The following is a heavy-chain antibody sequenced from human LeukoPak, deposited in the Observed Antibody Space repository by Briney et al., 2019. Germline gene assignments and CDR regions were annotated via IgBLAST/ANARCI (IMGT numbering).Heavy chain of an antibody. D-gene: IGHD5-18*01. Sequence: PGGSLRLSCAASGFTVSSNYMSWVRQAPGKGLEWVSVIYSGGSTYYADSVKGRFTISRDNSKNTLYLQMNSLRAEDTAVYYCAGDSPDTAMDGWYYYGMDVWGQGTTVTVSS. CDR1: GFTVSSNY. V-gene: IGHV3-66*02. CDR2: IYSGGST. J-gene: IGHJ6*02. CDR3: AGDSPDTAMDGWYYYGMDV.